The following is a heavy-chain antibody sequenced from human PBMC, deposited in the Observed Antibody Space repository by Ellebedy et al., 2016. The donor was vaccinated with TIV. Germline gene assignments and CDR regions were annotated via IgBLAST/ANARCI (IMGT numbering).Heavy chain of an antibody. D-gene: IGHD4-23*01. CDR1: AFTFNSYA. CDR3: VRGGGSFDY. J-gene: IGHJ4*02. CDR2: ISSSSSTI. V-gene: IGHV3-48*04. Sequence: GESLKISCAASAFTFNSYAMSWVRQAPGKGLEWVSYISSSSSTIYYADSVKGRFTISRDNAQNSLYLQMSSLRVEDTAVFYCVRGGGSFDYWGQGTLVTVSS.